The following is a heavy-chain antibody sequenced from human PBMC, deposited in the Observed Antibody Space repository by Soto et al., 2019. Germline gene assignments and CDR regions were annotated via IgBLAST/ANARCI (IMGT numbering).Heavy chain of an antibody. CDR2: IYWDDNK. D-gene: IGHD3-3*02. CDR3: AHRSSISLFDY. J-gene: IGHJ4*02. Sequence: QITLKESGPTLVQPTQTLTLTCAFSGFSLSTTGVGVGWIRQPPGTALEWLVVIYWDDNKRYSPSLKTRLTITKDTSKNQVVLTMANMDPVDTATYYCAHRSSISLFDYWGQGALVTVSS. CDR1: GFSLSTTGVG. V-gene: IGHV2-5*02.